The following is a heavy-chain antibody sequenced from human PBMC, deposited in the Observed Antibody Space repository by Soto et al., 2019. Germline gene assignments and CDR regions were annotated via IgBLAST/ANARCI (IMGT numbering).Heavy chain of an antibody. Sequence: EVQLVESGGGLIQPGGSLRLSCAVSGFTVSSNYMSWVRQAPGKGLEWVSVIYSGGTTYYADSVKGRFTISRDNSENTLYLQMNSLRAEDTAVYYSARDSWVGFDYWGQGTLVTVSS. CDR3: ARDSWVGFDY. CDR2: IYSGGTT. CDR1: GFTVSSNY. V-gene: IGHV3-53*01. D-gene: IGHD2-15*01. J-gene: IGHJ4*02.